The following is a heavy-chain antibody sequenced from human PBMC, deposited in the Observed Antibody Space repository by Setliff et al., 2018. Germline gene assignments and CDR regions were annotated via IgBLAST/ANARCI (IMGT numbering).Heavy chain of an antibody. J-gene: IGHJ4*02. Sequence: ASVKVSCKASGYTFSTNVLSWVRQAPGQGLEWMGGIIPVFGTPNYAQKFQGRVTITADESTSTAYMELSSLRSDDTAMYYCARGGLHFWSGYYFSWGRGTLVTVSS. CDR2: IIPVFGTP. V-gene: IGHV1-69*13. D-gene: IGHD3-3*02. CDR3: ARGGLHFWSGYYFS. CDR1: GYTFSTNV.